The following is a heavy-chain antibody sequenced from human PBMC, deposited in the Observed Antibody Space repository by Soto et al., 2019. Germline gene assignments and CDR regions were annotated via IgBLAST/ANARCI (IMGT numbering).Heavy chain of an antibody. CDR2: INDYGTTI. CDR3: ARGGLEPLDY. Sequence: LRLSCAASGFNLGSYWMHWVRQAPGKGLVWVPRINDYGTTINYAESVEGRFTISRDDAKSEVYLQMNNLRAEDTAVYYCARGGLEPLDYWGQGALVTVSS. V-gene: IGHV3-74*01. J-gene: IGHJ4*02. CDR1: GFNLGSYW. D-gene: IGHD1-1*01.